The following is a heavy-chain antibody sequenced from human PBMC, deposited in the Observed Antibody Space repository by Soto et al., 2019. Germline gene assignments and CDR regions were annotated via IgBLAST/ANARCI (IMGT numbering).Heavy chain of an antibody. CDR3: ARDRLGGSGWYRGAPLDP. CDR1: GFTFSSYG. D-gene: IGHD6-19*01. CDR2: IWYDGSNK. Sequence: ESGGGVVQPGRSLRLSCAASGFTFSSYGMHWVRQAPGKGLEWVAVIWYDGSNKYYADSVKGRFTISRDNSKNTLYLQMNSLRAEDTAVYYCARDRLGGSGWYRGAPLDPWGQGTLVTVSS. J-gene: IGHJ5*02. V-gene: IGHV3-33*01.